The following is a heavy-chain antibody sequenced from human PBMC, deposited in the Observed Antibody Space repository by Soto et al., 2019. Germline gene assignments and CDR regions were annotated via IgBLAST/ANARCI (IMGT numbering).Heavy chain of an antibody. CDR2: INAGNGNT. D-gene: IGHD6-19*01. CDR3: ARDYQYSSGWSCFDY. CDR1: GYTFTSYA. J-gene: IGHJ4*02. V-gene: IGHV1-3*01. Sequence: VKVSCKASGYTFTSYAMHWVRQAPGQRLEWMGWINAGNGNTKYSQKFQGRVTITRDTSASTAYMELSSLRSEDTAVYYCARDYQYSSGWSCFDYWGQGTLVTVSS.